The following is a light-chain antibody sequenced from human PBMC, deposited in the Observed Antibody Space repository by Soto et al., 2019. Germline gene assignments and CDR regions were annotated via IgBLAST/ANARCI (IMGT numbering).Light chain of an antibody. CDR2: GAS. J-gene: IGKJ1*01. CDR3: QQYNNWPPWT. V-gene: IGKV3-15*01. CDR1: QSVSSN. Sequence: EIVXXXXPXXXSVSPGERATLSCRASQSVSSNLAWYQQKPGQAPRLLIXGASTRATGIPARFSGSGSGTEFTLTISSLQSEDFAVYYCQQYNNWPPWTFGQGTKVEIK.